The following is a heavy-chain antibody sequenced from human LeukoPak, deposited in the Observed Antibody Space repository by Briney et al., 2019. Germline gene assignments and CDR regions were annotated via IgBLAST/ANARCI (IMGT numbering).Heavy chain of an antibody. J-gene: IGHJ4*02. CDR3: ARLGNYYDSSGYYRY. Sequence: ASVKVSCKASGYIFTGYYMHWVRQAPGQGLEWMGWINPNSGGTNYAQKFQGRVTMTRDTSISTAYMELSRLRSDDTAVYYCARLGNYYDSSGYYRYWGQGTLVTVSS. V-gene: IGHV1-2*02. D-gene: IGHD3-22*01. CDR2: INPNSGGT. CDR1: GYIFTGYY.